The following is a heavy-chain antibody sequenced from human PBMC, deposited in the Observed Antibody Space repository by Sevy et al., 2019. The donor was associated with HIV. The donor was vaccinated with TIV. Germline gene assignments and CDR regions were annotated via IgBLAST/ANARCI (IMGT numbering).Heavy chain of an antibody. D-gene: IGHD3-10*01. Sequence: GGSLRLSCAASGFTFSSYAMHWVRQAPGKGLEWVAVISYDGSNKYYADSVKGRFTISRDNSKSTLYLQMNSLRAEDTAVYYCASPIWFGESYYGMDVWGQGTTVTVSS. CDR3: ASPIWFGESYYGMDV. J-gene: IGHJ6*02. V-gene: IGHV3-30*04. CDR2: ISYDGSNK. CDR1: GFTFSSYA.